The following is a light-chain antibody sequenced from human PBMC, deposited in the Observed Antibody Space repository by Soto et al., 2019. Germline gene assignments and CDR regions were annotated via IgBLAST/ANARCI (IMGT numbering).Light chain of an antibody. J-gene: IGKJ1*01. Sequence: IVLPQSPDTLCLSPGYRPNLSCRPSQRVSSTLAWYQQKPGQATRLLIYDASNRATGIPARLSGSASWTDFTLTISSLEPEDFAGYYCQQRSNWPWTFGQGTKVEIK. CDR2: DAS. V-gene: IGKV3-11*01. CDR1: QRVSST. CDR3: QQRSNWPWT.